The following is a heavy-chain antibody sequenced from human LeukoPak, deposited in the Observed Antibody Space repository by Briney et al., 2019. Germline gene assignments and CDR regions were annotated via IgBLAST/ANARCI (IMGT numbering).Heavy chain of an antibody. Sequence: GASVKVSCKASGYTFTSYGISWVRQAPGQGLEWMGWISAYNGNTKYAQKSQGRLTMTTDTSTSTAYMELRTLTSDDTAVYYCTRAQRYFDWRAFDYWGQGTLVTVSS. CDR3: TRAQRYFDWRAFDY. CDR1: GYTFTSYG. V-gene: IGHV1-18*01. D-gene: IGHD3-9*01. CDR2: ISAYNGNT. J-gene: IGHJ4*02.